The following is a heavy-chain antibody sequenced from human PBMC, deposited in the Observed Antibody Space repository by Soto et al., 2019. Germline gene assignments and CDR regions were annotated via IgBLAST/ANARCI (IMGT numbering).Heavy chain of an antibody. CDR1: GLTFSSST. CDR2: IIPFFGSV. J-gene: IGHJ3*01. V-gene: IGHV1-69*12. D-gene: IGHD4-4*01. Sequence: QVHLVQSGAEVKKPGSSVKVSCKASGLTFSSSTLTWVRQAPGQGPEWMGGIIPFFGSVDYAQKFQDRVTITADVSTSTTYTELRSLRSDDTAVYYCARGHQYGGNSDAFEFWGQGTVVTVSP. CDR3: ARGHQYGGNSDAFEF.